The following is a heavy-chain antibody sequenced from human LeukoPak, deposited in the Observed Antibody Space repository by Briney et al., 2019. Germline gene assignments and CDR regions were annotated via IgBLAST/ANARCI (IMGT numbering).Heavy chain of an antibody. Sequence: GGSLRLSCAASGFTFSSYGMHWVRQAPGKGLEWVAAIWYDGSNKYYADSVKGRFTISRDDSKNTLYLQMNSLRAEDTAVYYCARDRGSRFYWFDPWGQGTLVTVSS. CDR2: IWYDGSNK. D-gene: IGHD6-13*01. CDR3: ARDRGSRFYWFDP. V-gene: IGHV3-33*01. CDR1: GFTFSSYG. J-gene: IGHJ5*02.